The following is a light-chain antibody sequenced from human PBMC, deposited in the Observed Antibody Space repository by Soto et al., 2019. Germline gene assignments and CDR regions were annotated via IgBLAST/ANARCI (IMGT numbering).Light chain of an antibody. CDR2: EVS. V-gene: IGLV2-14*01. CDR3: SSYTSSSTPYV. Sequence: ALTQPACVSGSPGQSITISCTGTSSDVGGYNYVSWYQQHPGKAPKLMIYEVSNRPSGVSNRFSGSKSGNTASLTISGLQAEDEADYYCSSYTSSSTPYVFGTGTKVTVL. J-gene: IGLJ1*01. CDR1: SSDVGGYNY.